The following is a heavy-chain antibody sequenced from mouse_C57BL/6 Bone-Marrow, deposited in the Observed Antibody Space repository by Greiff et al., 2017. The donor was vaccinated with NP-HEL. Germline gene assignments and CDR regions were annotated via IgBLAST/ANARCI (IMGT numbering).Heavy chain of an antibody. J-gene: IGHJ4*01. Sequence: EVKLVESGGGLVKPGGSLKLSCAASGFTFSSYAMSRVRQTPEKRLEWVATISDGGSYTYYPDNVKGRFTISRDNAKNNLYLQMSHLKSEDTAMYYCARDRAITTVVAYYAMDYWGQGTSVTVSS. D-gene: IGHD1-1*01. V-gene: IGHV5-4*01. CDR1: GFTFSSYA. CDR2: ISDGGSYT. CDR3: ARDRAITTVVAYYAMDY.